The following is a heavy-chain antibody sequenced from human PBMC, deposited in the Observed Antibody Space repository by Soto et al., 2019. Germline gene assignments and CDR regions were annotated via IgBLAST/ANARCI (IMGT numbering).Heavy chain of an antibody. CDR1: GFTFDDYA. D-gene: IGHD5-18*01. V-gene: IGHV3-9*01. CDR2: ISWNSGSI. J-gene: IGHJ4*02. Sequence: EVQLVESGGGLVQPGRSLRLSCAASGFTFDDYAMHWVRQAPGKGLEWVSGISWNSGSIGYADSVKGRFTISRDNAKKSLYLQMNSLRAEDTALYYCAKVTGYSYGGAFDYWGQGTLVTVSS. CDR3: AKVTGYSYGGAFDY.